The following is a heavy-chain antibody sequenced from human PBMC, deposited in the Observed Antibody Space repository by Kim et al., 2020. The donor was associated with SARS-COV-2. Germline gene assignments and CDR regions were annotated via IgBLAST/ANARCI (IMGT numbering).Heavy chain of an antibody. V-gene: IGHV3-33*01. Sequence: YADSVKGRFTISRDNSKNTLYLQMNSLRAEDTAVYYCAREHIAAAGTLDYWGQGTLVTVSS. CDR3: AREHIAAAGTLDY. J-gene: IGHJ4*02. D-gene: IGHD6-13*01.